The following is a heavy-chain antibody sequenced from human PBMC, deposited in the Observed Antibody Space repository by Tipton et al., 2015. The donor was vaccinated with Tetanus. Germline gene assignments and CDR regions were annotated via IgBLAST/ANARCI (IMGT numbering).Heavy chain of an antibody. D-gene: IGHD5-12*01. J-gene: IGHJ3*02. CDR1: GGSFSGYY. Sequence: TLSLTCAVYGGSFSGYYWSWIRQPPGKGLEWIGEINHSGSTNYNPSLKSRVTISVDTSKNQFSLKLSSVTAADTAVYYCARTESAKVDIVATRGVSAFDIWGQGTMVPVSS. CDR3: ARTESAKVDIVATRGVSAFDI. CDR2: INHSGST. V-gene: IGHV4-34*01.